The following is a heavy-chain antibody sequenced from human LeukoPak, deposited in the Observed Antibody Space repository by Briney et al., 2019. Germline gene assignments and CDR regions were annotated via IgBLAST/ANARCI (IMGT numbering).Heavy chain of an antibody. D-gene: IGHD3-22*01. V-gene: IGHV3-30*18. CDR1: GFTFSTYG. J-gene: IGHJ4*02. CDR2: ISYDGSNK. Sequence: PGRSLRLSCAASGFTFSTYGMHWVRQAPGKGLEWVAVISYDGSNKYYGDSVKGRFIISRDNSKNTLYLQMNSLRAEGTAVYYCAKILYYYDSRGFEDYWGQGTLVTVSS. CDR3: AKILYYYDSRGFEDY.